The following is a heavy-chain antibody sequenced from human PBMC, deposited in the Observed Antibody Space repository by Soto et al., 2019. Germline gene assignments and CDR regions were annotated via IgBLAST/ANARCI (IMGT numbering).Heavy chain of an antibody. CDR2: IYWDDDK. D-gene: IGHD3-3*01. Sequence: QITLKESGPTQVNPRQTLTLTCTFSGFSLTTSGVGVGWIRQSPGKAPEWLALIYWDDDKRYSPSLKSRLTITKDTSKNQVVLTMADLDPADTATYYCAHRVLRTVFGLVTTTAIYFDFWGQGTPVAVSS. CDR3: AHRVLRTVFGLVTTTAIYFDF. CDR1: GFSLTTSGVG. V-gene: IGHV2-5*02. J-gene: IGHJ4*02.